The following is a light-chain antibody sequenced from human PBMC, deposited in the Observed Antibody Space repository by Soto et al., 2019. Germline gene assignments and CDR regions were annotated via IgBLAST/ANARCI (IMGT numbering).Light chain of an antibody. V-gene: IGKV1-39*01. CDR2: ATS. CDR3: QQSLTTPLT. CDR1: QSITIY. Sequence: DIQMTQSPSSLSASVGDRVTITCRASQSITIYLNWYQQKPGKAPKLLIFATSSLQSGVPSRFSGSVSGTYFTLTISSLQPEDLATYYCQQSLTTPLTFGGGTKVEIK. J-gene: IGKJ4*01.